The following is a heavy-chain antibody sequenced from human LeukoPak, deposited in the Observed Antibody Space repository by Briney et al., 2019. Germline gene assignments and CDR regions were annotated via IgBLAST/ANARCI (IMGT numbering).Heavy chain of an antibody. CDR1: SDSINSYY. J-gene: IGHJ4*02. CDR2: IYDSGST. V-gene: IGHV4-59*08. CDR3: ARGYSSGWIDY. D-gene: IGHD6-19*01. Sequence: PSETLSLTCTVSSDSINSYYWNWIRQPPGKGLVWIGYIYDSGSTNYNPSLKSRVTISVDTSKNQFSLKLSSVTAADTAVYYCARGYSSGWIDYWGQGTLVTVSS.